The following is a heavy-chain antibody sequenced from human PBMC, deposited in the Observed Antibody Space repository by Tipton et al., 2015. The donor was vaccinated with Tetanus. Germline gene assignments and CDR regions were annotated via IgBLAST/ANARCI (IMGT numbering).Heavy chain of an antibody. V-gene: IGHV4-34*01. J-gene: IGHJ4*02. CDR3: ARRAKRWLLDY. D-gene: IGHD5-24*01. CDR1: GGSFSGYY. Sequence: TLSLTCAVYGGSFSGYYWSWIRQPPGKGLEWIGEINHSGSTNYNPSLKSRVTISVDTSKNQFSLKLSSVTAADTAVYYCARRAKRWLLDYWGQGTLVTVSS. CDR2: INHSGST.